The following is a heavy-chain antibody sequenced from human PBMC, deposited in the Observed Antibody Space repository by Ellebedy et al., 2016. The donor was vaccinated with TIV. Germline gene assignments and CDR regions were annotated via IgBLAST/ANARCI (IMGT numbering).Heavy chain of an antibody. CDR2: ISDGGTSI. V-gene: IGHV3-11*01. CDR3: ARDVTGVRGFGY. Sequence: PGGSLRLSCAASGFTFSHYYMNWIRQAPGKGLEWLSYISDGGTSILYADSVGGRFTISRDNAKNSLYLEMNNLRADDTAVYYCARDVTGVRGFGYWGQGTLVTVSS. J-gene: IGHJ4*02. CDR1: GFTFSHYY. D-gene: IGHD3-10*01.